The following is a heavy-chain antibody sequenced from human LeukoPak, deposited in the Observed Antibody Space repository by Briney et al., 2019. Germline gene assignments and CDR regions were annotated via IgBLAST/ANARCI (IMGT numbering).Heavy chain of an antibody. V-gene: IGHV1-69*01. CDR2: IIPIFGTA. Sequence: ASVKVSCKASGGTFSSYAIGWVRQAPGQGLEWMGGIIPIFGTANYAQKFQGRVTITADESTSTAYMELSSLRSEDTAVYYCARSLLGMVVVPATIPGNWFDPWGQGTLVTVSS. CDR1: GGTFSSYA. CDR3: ARSLLGMVVVPATIPGNWFDP. J-gene: IGHJ5*02. D-gene: IGHD2-2*02.